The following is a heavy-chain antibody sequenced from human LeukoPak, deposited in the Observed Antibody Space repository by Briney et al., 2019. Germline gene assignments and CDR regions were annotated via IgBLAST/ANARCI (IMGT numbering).Heavy chain of an antibody. V-gene: IGHV3-7*01. CDR3: ARDKEGVGDYLGVY. J-gene: IGHJ4*02. D-gene: IGHD4-17*01. CDR2: IRSDGVEK. Sequence: GGSLRLSCKAAGFSLSMYWMSWVRQAPGKGRKWVPNIRSDGVEKYYVDSVRGRFTISTDTAKNTLYLQMNSLRAEDTAVYYCARDKEGVGDYLGVYWGQGALVTVSS. CDR1: GFSLSMYW.